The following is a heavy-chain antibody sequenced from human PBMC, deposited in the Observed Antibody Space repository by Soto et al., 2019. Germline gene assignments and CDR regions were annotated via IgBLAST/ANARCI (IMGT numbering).Heavy chain of an antibody. V-gene: IGHV3-30*18. CDR1: GFTFSSYG. J-gene: IGHJ4*02. CDR2: ISYDGSNK. Sequence: PXGSLRLSCAASGFTFSSYGMHWVRHAPGKGLEWVAVISYDGSNKYYADSVKGRFTISRDNSKNTLYLQMNSLRAEDTAVYYCAKGGGSRWDPLYYFACGAQGTLVSVS. D-gene: IGHD2-15*01. CDR3: AKGGGSRWDPLYYFAC.